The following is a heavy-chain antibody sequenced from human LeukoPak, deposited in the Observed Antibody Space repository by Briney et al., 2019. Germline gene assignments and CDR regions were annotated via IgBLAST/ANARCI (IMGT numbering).Heavy chain of an antibody. CDR1: GGSISSYY. CDR2: IYYSGST. CDR3: ARTRYSGRYGDYFDY. Sequence: PTETLSLTCTVSGGSISSYYWSWIRQPPGKGLEWIGYIYYSGSTNYNPSLKSRVTISVDTSKNQFSLKLSSVTAAETAVYYCARTRYSGRYGDYFDYWGQGTLVTVSS. J-gene: IGHJ4*02. V-gene: IGHV4-59*08. D-gene: IGHD1-26*01.